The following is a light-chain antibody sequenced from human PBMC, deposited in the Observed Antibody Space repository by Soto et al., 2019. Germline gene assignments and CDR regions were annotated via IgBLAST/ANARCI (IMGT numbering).Light chain of an antibody. CDR2: DVS. J-gene: IGKJ4*01. CDR3: QHRNDWPFT. V-gene: IGKV3-11*01. CDR1: QSVYSY. Sequence: EVVLTQSPATLSLSPGGRATLSCRASQSVYSYLAWYQQKPGQPPRLLISDVSNRATGIPARFSGSGYGTDFTLTISSLEPEDFAVYYCQHRNDWPFTFGGGTKVEMK.